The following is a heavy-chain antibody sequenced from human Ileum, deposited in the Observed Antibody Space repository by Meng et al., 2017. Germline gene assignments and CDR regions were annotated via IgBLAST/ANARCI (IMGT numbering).Heavy chain of an antibody. CDR2: MNLGGSP. V-gene: IGHV4-4*02. J-gene: IGHJ4*02. CDR3: AHIFDS. CDR1: GRSISSGDW. Sequence: QVQLQDSGPGVVEPSGTLPLTCAVSGRSISSGDWWSWVRQPPGKGLEWIAEMNLGGSPNYNPSLKSRVTMSVDKSNDHLSLQLTSVTAADTAVYYCAHIFDSWGQGTLVTVSS.